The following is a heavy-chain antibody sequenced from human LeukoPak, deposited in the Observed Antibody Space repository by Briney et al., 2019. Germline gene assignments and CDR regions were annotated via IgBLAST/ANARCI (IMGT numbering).Heavy chain of an antibody. Sequence: SETLSLTCTVSGDSVSGGNYYWGWIRQPPGKGLEWIGRIYYSGNTYYNPSLKSRVTISVDTSKNQFSLKLSSVTAADTAVYYCARPRIVGPRPGAFDIWGQGTMVTVSS. V-gene: IGHV4-39*01. D-gene: IGHD1-26*01. CDR2: IYYSGNT. J-gene: IGHJ3*02. CDR1: GDSVSGGNYY. CDR3: ARPRIVGPRPGAFDI.